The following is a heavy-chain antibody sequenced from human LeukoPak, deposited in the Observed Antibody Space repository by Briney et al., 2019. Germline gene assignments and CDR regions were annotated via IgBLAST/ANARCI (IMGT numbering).Heavy chain of an antibody. CDR2: INHSGST. V-gene: IGHV4-34*01. Sequence: SETLSLTCAVYGGSFSGYYWSWIRQPPGKGLEWIGEINHSGSTNYNPSLKSRVTISVDTSKNQFSLKLSSVTAADTAVYYCARGDCYYYHMDVWGKGTTVTVSS. CDR3: ARGDCYYYHMDV. J-gene: IGHJ6*03. CDR1: GGSFSGYY.